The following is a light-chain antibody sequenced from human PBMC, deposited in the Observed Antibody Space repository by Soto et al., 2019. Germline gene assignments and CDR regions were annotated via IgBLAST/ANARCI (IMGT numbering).Light chain of an antibody. CDR3: QQYGSSST. CDR2: GAS. J-gene: IGKJ5*01. CDR1: QSVSSSY. Sequence: VLPQSPGTLSLSPGERATLSCRASQSVSSSYLAWYQQKPGQAPRLLIYGASSRPTGIPDRFSGSGSGTDFTLTISRLEPEDFAVYYCQQYGSSSTFGQGTRLEIK. V-gene: IGKV3-20*01.